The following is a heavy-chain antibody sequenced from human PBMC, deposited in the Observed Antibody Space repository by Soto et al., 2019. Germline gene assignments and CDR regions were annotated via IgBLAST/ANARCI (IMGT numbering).Heavy chain of an antibody. CDR1: GFTFSSYS. Sequence: PGGSLRLSCAASGFTFSSYSMNWVRQAPGKGLEWVSSISSSSSYIYYADSVKGRFTISRDNAKNSLYLQMNSLRAEDTAVYYCARDGKVFGMITNPYDYWGQGTQVTVSS. CDR2: ISSSSSYI. CDR3: ARDGKVFGMITNPYDY. V-gene: IGHV3-21*01. J-gene: IGHJ4*02. D-gene: IGHD3-3*01.